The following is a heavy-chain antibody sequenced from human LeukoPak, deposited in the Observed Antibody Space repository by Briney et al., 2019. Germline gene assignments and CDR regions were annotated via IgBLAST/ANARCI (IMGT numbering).Heavy chain of an antibody. V-gene: IGHV5-51*01. D-gene: IGHD5-24*01. Sequence: LGEYLKISCRGSGYSSTSTLIGRLGQMPGKGLEWMVIIYPGDSDTRYSPSFPGQVTISADKSISTAYLQWSSLKASDTAMYYCARLEMATTYFFDNCGEGALFSVSS. J-gene: IGHJ4*02. CDR1: GYSSTSTL. CDR3: ARLEMATTYFFDN. CDR2: IYPGDSDT.